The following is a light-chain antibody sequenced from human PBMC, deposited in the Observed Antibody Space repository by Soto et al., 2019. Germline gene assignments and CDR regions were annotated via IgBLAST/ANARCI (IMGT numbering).Light chain of an antibody. J-gene: IGKJ4*01. CDR1: QDITKY. Sequence: DLPMTQSPSSLSASVGDRVTITCQASQDITKYLNWYQQKPGKAPNLLIYDASKLQTGVPSRFSGSGSGTDFTFTISSLQPEDIATYYCQQYANLPLTFGGGTKVEIK. CDR3: QQYANLPLT. CDR2: DAS. V-gene: IGKV1-33*01.